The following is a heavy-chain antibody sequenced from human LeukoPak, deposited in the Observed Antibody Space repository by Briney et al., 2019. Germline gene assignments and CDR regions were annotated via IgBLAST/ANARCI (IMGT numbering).Heavy chain of an antibody. Sequence: ASVKVSCKAPGYTFTNYYMVWVRQAPGQGLEWMGIISPSSGTTNYAQKFQGRVTMTRDMSTSTVYMELSSLRSEDTAVYYCARGPHKRTYDRDNWFDPWGQGTLVTVSS. CDR1: GYTFTNYY. D-gene: IGHD3-3*01. CDR2: ISPSSGTT. J-gene: IGHJ5*02. CDR3: ARGPHKRTYDRDNWFDP. V-gene: IGHV1-46*01.